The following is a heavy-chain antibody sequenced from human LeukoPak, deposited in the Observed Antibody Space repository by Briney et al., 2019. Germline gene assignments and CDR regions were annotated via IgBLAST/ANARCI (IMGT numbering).Heavy chain of an antibody. Sequence: GGSLRLSCAASGFTFSRHAMSWVRQAPGKGLDWVSGISGSGDNTYDADSVKGRFTISRDNSKNTLYLQMNSLRAEDTAVYYCAKVIRVYAIRPPDYWGQGTLVTVSS. J-gene: IGHJ4*01. V-gene: IGHV3-23*01. CDR2: ISGSGDNT. CDR1: GFTFSRHA. CDR3: AKVIRVYAIRPPDY. D-gene: IGHD2-8*01.